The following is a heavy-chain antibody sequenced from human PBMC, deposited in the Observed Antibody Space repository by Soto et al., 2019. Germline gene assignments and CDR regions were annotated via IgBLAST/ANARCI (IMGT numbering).Heavy chain of an antibody. V-gene: IGHV4-34*01. CDR2: INHSGNT. CDR3: AKGYCSGGSCYPNYYYFYMDV. CDR1: GGSFSAYY. J-gene: IGHJ6*03. Sequence: SETLSLTCAVYGGSFSAYYWSWVRQPPGKGLEWIGEINHSGNTNYHPSLKSRVTISVDTSKNQFSLKLSSVTAADTAVYYCAKGYCSGGSCYPNYYYFYMDVWGKGTPVTVSS. D-gene: IGHD2-15*01.